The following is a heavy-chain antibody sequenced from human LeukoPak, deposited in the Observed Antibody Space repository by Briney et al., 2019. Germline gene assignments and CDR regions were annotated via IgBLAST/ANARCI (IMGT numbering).Heavy chain of an antibody. CDR3: VRHISANSGYFDS. CDR1: DGSVSSGTYY. CDR2: IHYSGSS. D-gene: IGHD3-10*01. Sequence: SETLSLTCTISDGSVSSGTYYWGWIRQSPGKGLEWIGSIHYSGSSYYNPSLKSRAAIFVDTSRDQVSMDLSYVTAADTALYYCVRHISANSGYFDSCGQGTLVTVSS. J-gene: IGHJ4*02. V-gene: IGHV4-39*01.